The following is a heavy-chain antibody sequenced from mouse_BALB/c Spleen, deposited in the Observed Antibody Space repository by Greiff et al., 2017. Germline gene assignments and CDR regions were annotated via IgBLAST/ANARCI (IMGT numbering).Heavy chain of an antibody. CDR1: GFNFSSYA. J-gene: IGHJ2*01. D-gene: IGHD2-14*01. V-gene: IGHV5-6-5*01. CDR2: ISSGGST. CDR3: AREGGRYANFDY. Sequence: EVQGVESGGGLVKPGGSLKLSCAASGFNFSSYAMSWVRQTPEKRLEWVASISSGGSTYYPDSVKGRFTISRDNARNILYLQVSSLRSEDTAMYYCAREGGRYANFDYWGQGTTLTVSS.